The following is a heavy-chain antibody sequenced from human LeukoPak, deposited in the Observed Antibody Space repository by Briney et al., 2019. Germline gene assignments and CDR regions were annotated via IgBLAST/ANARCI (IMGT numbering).Heavy chain of an antibody. V-gene: IGHV1-18*01. CDR3: ARKGSGSYGHFDY. CDR1: GYTFSSYA. J-gene: IGHJ4*02. CDR2: INAYNGNT. D-gene: IGHD1-26*01. Sequence: PVASVKVSCKASGYTFSSYAISWVRQAPGQGLEWMGWINAYNGNTNYAQNFQDRVTMTTDTSTSTAYMELRSLRSDDTALYYCARKGSGSYGHFDYWGQGTLVTVSS.